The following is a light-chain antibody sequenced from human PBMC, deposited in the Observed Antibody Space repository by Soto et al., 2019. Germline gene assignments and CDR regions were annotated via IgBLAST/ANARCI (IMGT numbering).Light chain of an antibody. Sequence: QSALTQPRSVSGSPGQSVTISCTGTSRDVGGYDYVSWYQQKQGKAPKLMIYDVTKRPSGVPDRFSGSKSGNTASLTISGLQAEDEAHYYCSSYTTSYFYVFGPGTKVTVL. V-gene: IGLV2-11*01. J-gene: IGLJ1*01. CDR3: SSYTTSYFYV. CDR2: DVT. CDR1: SRDVGGYDY.